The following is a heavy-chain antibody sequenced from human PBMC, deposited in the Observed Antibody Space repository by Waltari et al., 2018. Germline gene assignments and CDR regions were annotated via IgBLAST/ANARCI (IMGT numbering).Heavy chain of an antibody. Sequence: EVQLLESGGGLVQPGGSLRLSCAASGFTFSSYAMSWVRQAPGKGLEWVSAISGSGGSTYYADSVKGRFTISRDNSKNTLYLQRNSLGAEDTALYYCAKALPSHVLRYFDWRRGGVDYWGQGTLVTVSS. CDR2: ISGSGGST. CDR1: GFTFSSYA. V-gene: IGHV3-23*01. CDR3: AKALPSHVLRYFDWRRGGVDY. D-gene: IGHD3-9*01. J-gene: IGHJ4*02.